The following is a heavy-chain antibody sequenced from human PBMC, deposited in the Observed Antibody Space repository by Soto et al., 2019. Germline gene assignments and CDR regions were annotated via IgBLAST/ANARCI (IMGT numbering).Heavy chain of an antibody. CDR2: ISGGGDTT. CDR1: GFTFNNYA. CDR3: AKGRGGSGSLTPRVDF. J-gene: IGHJ4*02. D-gene: IGHD3-10*01. V-gene: IGHV3-23*01. Sequence: EVQLLESGGGLVQPGGSRRLSCAASGFTFNNYAMTWVRQAPGKGLEWVSAISGGGDTTSYADSVKGRFTVSRDGYKNTLYLQMSSLRAEDTALYYCAKGRGGSGSLTPRVDFWGQGTLVTVSS.